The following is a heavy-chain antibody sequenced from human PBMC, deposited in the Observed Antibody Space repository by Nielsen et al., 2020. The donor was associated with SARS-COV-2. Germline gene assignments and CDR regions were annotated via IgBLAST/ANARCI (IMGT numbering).Heavy chain of an antibody. Sequence: GGSLRLSCAASGFTFSSYAMHWVRQAPGKGVEWVAVISYDGSNKYYADSVKGRFTISRDNSKNTLYLQMNSLRSDDTAVYYCAWGGSYSAFDYWGQGTLVTVSS. CDR1: GFTFSSYA. D-gene: IGHD1-26*01. CDR2: ISYDGSNK. CDR3: AWGGSYSAFDY. J-gene: IGHJ4*02. V-gene: IGHV3-30*04.